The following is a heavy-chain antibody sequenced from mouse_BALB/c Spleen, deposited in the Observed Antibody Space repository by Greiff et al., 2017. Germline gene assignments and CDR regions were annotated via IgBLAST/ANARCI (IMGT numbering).Heavy chain of an antibody. V-gene: IGHV3-2*02. CDR1: GYSITSDYA. J-gene: IGHJ4*01. CDR3: AREDGYFYAMDY. CDR2: ISYSGST. D-gene: IGHD2-3*01. Sequence: EVKLQESGPGLVKPSQSRSFTCTVTGYSITSDYAWSWIRQFPGNQLEWMGYISYSGSTSYNPSLKSRISITRDTSKNQFFLQLNSVTTEDTATYYCAREDGYFYAMDYWGQGTSVTVSS.